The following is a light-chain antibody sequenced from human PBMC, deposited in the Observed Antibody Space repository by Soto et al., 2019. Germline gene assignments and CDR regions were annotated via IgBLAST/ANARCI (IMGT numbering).Light chain of an antibody. CDR3: QQLSRYPLN. V-gene: IGKV1-9*01. CDR2: SAS. Sequence: DIQMTQSPSTLSASVGDRVTITCRASQSISGWLAWYQQKPGKAPDLLIYSASTLQSGVPSRFSGSGSETEFSLTIRALQPEDFATYYCQQLSRYPLNFGGGTKVDIK. J-gene: IGKJ4*01. CDR1: QSISGW.